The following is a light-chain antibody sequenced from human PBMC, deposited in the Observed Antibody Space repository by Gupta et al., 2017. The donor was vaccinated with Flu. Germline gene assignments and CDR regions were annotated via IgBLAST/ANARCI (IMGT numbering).Light chain of an antibody. CDR3: QSYDSSLMGRV. CDR2: GNS. V-gene: IGLV1-40*01. CDR1: SSNIGAGYD. Sequence: QSVLTQPPSVSGAPGQRVTIACTGSSSNIGAGYDVHWYQQLPGNAPKLLIYGNSNRPSGVPDLFSGSKSGTSASLAITGLQAEDEADYYCQSYDSSLMGRVFGGGTKLTVL. J-gene: IGLJ2*01.